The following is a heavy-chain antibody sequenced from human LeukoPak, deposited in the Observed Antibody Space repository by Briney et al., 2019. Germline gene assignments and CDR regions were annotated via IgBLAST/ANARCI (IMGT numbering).Heavy chain of an antibody. Sequence: PGGSLRLSCAASGFTFTNDWMNWVRQAPGKGLEWVSVIFDGGATYYADSVKGRFSISRDNSANTLHLQMTSLRAEDTAVYYCARAPPYYYDSRGYHYERGNYYYGMDVWGQGTTVIVSS. V-gene: IGHV3-53*01. CDR1: GFTFTNDW. CDR3: ARAPPYYYDSRGYHYERGNYYYGMDV. D-gene: IGHD3-22*01. CDR2: IFDGGAT. J-gene: IGHJ6*02.